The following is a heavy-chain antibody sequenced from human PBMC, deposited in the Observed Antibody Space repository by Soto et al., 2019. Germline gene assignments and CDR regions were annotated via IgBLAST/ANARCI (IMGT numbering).Heavy chain of an antibody. CDR2: ISAYNGNT. J-gene: IGHJ4*02. CDR3: ARVQVTCSGGSCYSSLDY. V-gene: IGHV1-18*01. D-gene: IGHD2-15*01. Sequence: GASVKVSCKASGYTFTSYGISWVRQAPGQGLEWMGWISAYNGNTNYAQKLQGRVTMTTDTSTSTAYMELRSLRSDDTAVYYCARVQVTCSGGSCYSSLDYWGQGTLVTVSS. CDR1: GYTFTSYG.